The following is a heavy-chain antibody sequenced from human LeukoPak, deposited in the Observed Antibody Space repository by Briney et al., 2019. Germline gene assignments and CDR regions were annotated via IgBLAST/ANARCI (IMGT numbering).Heavy chain of an antibody. D-gene: IGHD6-6*01. CDR2: IYYSGST. CDR3: ARERGVYSSSSLGGFDY. V-gene: IGHV4-59*01. J-gene: IGHJ4*02. CDR1: GGSISSYY. Sequence: SETLSLTCTVSGGSISSYYWSWIRQPPGKGLEWIGYIYYSGSTNYNPSLKSRVTISVDTSKNQFSLKLSSVTAADTAVYYCARERGVYSSSSLGGFDYWGQGTLVTVSS.